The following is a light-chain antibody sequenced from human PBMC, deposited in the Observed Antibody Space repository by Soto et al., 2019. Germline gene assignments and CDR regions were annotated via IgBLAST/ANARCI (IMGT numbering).Light chain of an antibody. CDR3: QQYNDWPPFT. Sequence: EVVMTQSPATLSVSPGERATLSCRASQSVNDKVAWFQQKPGQAPRLLIIGASTTATGVPARFSGSGSGREFNLNISSLQSEDFAVYYCQQYNDWPPFTFGPGTKVDIK. CDR2: GAS. V-gene: IGKV3-15*01. CDR1: QSVNDK. J-gene: IGKJ3*01.